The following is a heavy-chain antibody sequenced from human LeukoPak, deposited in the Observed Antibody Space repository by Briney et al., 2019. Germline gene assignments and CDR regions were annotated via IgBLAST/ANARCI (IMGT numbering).Heavy chain of an antibody. CDR2: ISYSGYT. CDR3: ARGRNDNGGMFFDS. Sequence: PSETLSLTCAVYGGSFSGYYWSWIRQPPGKGLEWVGFISYSGYTSYSPSLKSRVAISVDTAKSQFSLRLNSMTAADTAIYYCARGRNDNGGMFFDSWAQGNLVTVSS. D-gene: IGHD4-23*01. CDR1: GGSFSGYY. J-gene: IGHJ4*02. V-gene: IGHV4-59*01.